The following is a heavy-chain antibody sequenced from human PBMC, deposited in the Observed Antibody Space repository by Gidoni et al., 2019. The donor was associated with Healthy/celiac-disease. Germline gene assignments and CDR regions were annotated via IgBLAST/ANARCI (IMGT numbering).Heavy chain of an antibody. Sequence: EVQLVESGGGLVKPGGSLRLSCASSGFTFSSDSMNWVRQAPGKGLEWVSSISSSSSYIYYADSVKGRFTISRDNAKNSLYLQMNSLRAEDTAVYYCARGGITIFGVFSRPWGQGTLVTVSS. CDR1: GFTFSSDS. D-gene: IGHD3-3*01. J-gene: IGHJ4*02. CDR3: ARGGITIFGVFSRP. V-gene: IGHV3-21*01. CDR2: ISSSSSYI.